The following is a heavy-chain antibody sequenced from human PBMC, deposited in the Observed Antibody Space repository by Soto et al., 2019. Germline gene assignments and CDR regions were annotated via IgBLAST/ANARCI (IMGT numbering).Heavy chain of an antibody. Sequence: PWEALSISCESSGFALSTQWMGWVRQAPGKGLEWVANIKQDGSVKHYVDSGRGRFSISRDNAKNSLFLQMNSLSAEDTAVYYCARLTETPTTFVYWGQGTTVTVSS. V-gene: IGHV3-7*03. J-gene: IGHJ4*02. D-gene: IGHD1-1*01. CDR3: ARLTETPTTFVY. CDR1: GFALSTQW. CDR2: IKQDGSVK.